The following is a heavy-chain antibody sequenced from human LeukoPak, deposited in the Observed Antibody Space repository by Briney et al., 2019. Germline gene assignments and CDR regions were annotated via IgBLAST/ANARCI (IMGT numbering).Heavy chain of an antibody. CDR1: GFTFSSYS. D-gene: IGHD4-17*01. Sequence: GGSLRLSCAASGFTFSSYSMNWVRQAPGKGLEWVSSTSSSSSYRDYADSVKGRFTISRDNAKNSLYLQMNSLRAEDTAVYYCVRDRTTVTTGWFDPWGQGTLVTVSS. CDR3: VRDRTTVTTGWFDP. J-gene: IGHJ5*02. CDR2: TSSSSSYR. V-gene: IGHV3-21*01.